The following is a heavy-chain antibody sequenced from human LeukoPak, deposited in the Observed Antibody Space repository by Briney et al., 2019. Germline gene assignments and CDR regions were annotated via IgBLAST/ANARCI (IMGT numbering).Heavy chain of an antibody. CDR3: TRPPTN. CDR1: GFSVSDFW. CDR2: ISRDGSRT. Sequence: GGSLRLSCVVSGFSVSDFWMHWVRQVPGKGLVWVAHISRDGSRTTYADSVKGRFTISRDSAKNTLYLQMNSLGADDPAVYYCTRPPTNWGQGTRVTVSS. J-gene: IGHJ4*02. V-gene: IGHV3-74*03.